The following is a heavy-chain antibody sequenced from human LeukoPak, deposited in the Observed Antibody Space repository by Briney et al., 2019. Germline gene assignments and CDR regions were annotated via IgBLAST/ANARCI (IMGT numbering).Heavy chain of an antibody. Sequence: GGSLRLSCAASGFTFSSYGMHWVRQAPGKGLEWVAVISYDGSNKYYADSVKGRFTISRDNAKNSLYLQMNSLRAEDTALYYCAKGSRSIVATAFDYWGQGTLVTVSS. J-gene: IGHJ4*02. D-gene: IGHD5-12*01. CDR1: GFTFSSYG. CDR3: AKGSRSIVATAFDY. CDR2: ISYDGSNK. V-gene: IGHV3-30*18.